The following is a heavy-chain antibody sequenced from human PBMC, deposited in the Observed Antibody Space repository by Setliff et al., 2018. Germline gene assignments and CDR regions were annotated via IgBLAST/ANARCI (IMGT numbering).Heavy chain of an antibody. V-gene: IGHV3-48*01. J-gene: IGHJ6*04. CDR2: ISSSSSI. Sequence: PGGSLRLSCATSGFTFSSYSMNWVRQAPGKGLEWVSYISSSSSIYYADSVKGRFTISRDNGKNSLFLQMSSLRAEDTAVYYCAGPLTYFYDTSGKDVWGKGTTVTVSS. D-gene: IGHD3-22*01. CDR1: GFTFSSYS. CDR3: AGPLTYFYDTSGKDV.